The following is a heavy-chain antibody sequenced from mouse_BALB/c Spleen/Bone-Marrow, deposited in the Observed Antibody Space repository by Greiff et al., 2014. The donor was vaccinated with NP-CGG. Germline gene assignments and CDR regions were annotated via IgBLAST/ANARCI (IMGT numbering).Heavy chain of an antibody. J-gene: IGHJ2*01. V-gene: IGHV1-14*01. D-gene: IGHD2-2*01. CDR1: GYTFTSYV. Sequence: VQLKESGLELVKPGASVKMSCKASGYTFTSYVMHWVKQKPGQGLEWIGCINPYNDGTKYNEKFKGKATLTSDKSSSTAYMELSSLTSEDSAVYYCAREGGYDEDYFDYWGQGTTLTVSS. CDR2: INPYNDGT. CDR3: AREGGYDEDYFDY.